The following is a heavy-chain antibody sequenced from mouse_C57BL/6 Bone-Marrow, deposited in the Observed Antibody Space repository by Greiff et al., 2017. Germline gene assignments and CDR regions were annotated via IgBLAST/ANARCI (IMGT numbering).Heavy chain of an antibody. CDR1: GFNIKDDY. CDR3: TTPPLLGRFAY. J-gene: IGHJ3*01. V-gene: IGHV14-4*01. D-gene: IGHD4-1*01. CDR2: IDPENGDT. Sequence: EVQLVESGAELVRPGASVKLSCTASGFNIKDDYMHWVKQRPEQGLEWIGWIDPENGDTEYASKFQGKATITADTSSNTAYLQLSSLTSEDTAVYYCTTPPLLGRFAYWGQGTLVTVSA.